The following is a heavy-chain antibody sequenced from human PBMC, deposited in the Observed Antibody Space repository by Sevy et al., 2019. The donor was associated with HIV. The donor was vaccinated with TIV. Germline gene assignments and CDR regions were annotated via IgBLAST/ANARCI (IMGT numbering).Heavy chain of an antibody. V-gene: IGHV3-23*01. CDR2: FSFGCGRI. CDR1: GFTFAKYS. D-gene: IGHD2-8*01. CDR3: AREGCTQPHDY. Sequence: GGSLRLSCAASGFTFAKYSMSWVRQAPGKGLEWISTFSFGCGRINYADSVKGRFTISRDDSKNTLYMQMNSLRAEDTAAYFCAREGCTQPHDYWGQGTLVTVSS. J-gene: IGHJ4*02.